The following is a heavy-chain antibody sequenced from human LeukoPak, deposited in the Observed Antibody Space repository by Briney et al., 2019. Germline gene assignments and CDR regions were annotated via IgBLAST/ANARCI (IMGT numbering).Heavy chain of an antibody. D-gene: IGHD2-15*01. J-gene: IGHJ6*02. V-gene: IGHV3-66*01. CDR3: ARERIGYCSGGSCYSIGMDV. CDR2: IYSGGGT. CDR1: GFTVSSNY. Sequence: GGSLRLSCAASGFTVSSNYLSWVRQAPGKGLEWVSVIYSGGGTYYADSVKGRFTISRDNSKNTLYLQMNSLRAEDTAVYYCARERIGYCSGGSCYSIGMDVWGQGTTATVSS.